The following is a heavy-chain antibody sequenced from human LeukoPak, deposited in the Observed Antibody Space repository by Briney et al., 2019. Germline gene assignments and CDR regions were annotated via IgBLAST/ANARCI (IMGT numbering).Heavy chain of an antibody. CDR2: ISAYNGNT. D-gene: IGHD6-19*01. CDR3: ARDTAAVAGNDFDY. CDR1: GGTFSTYA. Sequence: ASVKVSCTASGGTFSTYAISWVRQAPGQGLEWMGWISAYNGNTNYAQKLQGRVTMTTDTSTSTAYMELRSLRSDDTAVYYCARDTAAVAGNDFDYWGQGTLVTVSS. J-gene: IGHJ4*02. V-gene: IGHV1-18*01.